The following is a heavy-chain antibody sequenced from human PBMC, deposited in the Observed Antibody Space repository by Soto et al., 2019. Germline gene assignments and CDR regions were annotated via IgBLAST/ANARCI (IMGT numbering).Heavy chain of an antibody. D-gene: IGHD2-15*01. V-gene: IGHV3-66*01. J-gene: IGHJ6*04. Sequence: PGGSLRLSCAASGFTVSSKYMSWVRQAPGKGLEWVSLIQSGGPTYYADYVKGRFTISRDTSENTVHLQMDSLRAEDTAVFYCARYDVLCDGGRCYGVPLDVRGKGTTVTVSS. CDR3: ARYDVLCDGGRCYGVPLDV. CDR2: IQSGGPT. CDR1: GFTVSSKY.